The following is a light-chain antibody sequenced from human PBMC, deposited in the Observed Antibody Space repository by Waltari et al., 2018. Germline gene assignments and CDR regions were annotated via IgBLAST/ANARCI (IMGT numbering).Light chain of an antibody. Sequence: EIHMTQSPSSVSASVEDRVSMSCRASQDISTSLAWYQQKSGKAPSLLIYHSSTLQSGVPSRFSGAGTGTDFTLTINNLHPEDFATYFCQQGDTSPPTFGPGTKVELK. CDR2: HSS. J-gene: IGKJ1*01. CDR3: QQGDTSPPT. V-gene: IGKV1-12*01. CDR1: QDISTS.